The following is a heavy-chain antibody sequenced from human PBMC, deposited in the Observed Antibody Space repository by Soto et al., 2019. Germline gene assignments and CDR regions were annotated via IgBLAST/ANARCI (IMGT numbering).Heavy chain of an antibody. CDR2: IHYSGNT. J-gene: IGHJ4*02. CDR3: ARDLNYAGTFDY. Sequence: SETLSLTCTVSGGSISSYYWSWIREPPGKGLEWIGFIHYSGNTNYNPSLESRVTISVDTSKNQFSLKVSSVTAADTAVYYCARDLNYAGTFDYWGQGTLVTVSS. V-gene: IGHV4-59*01. D-gene: IGHD1-1*01. CDR1: GGSISSYY.